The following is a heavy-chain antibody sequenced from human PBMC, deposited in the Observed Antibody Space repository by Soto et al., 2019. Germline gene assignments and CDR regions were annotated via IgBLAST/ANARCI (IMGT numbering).Heavy chain of an antibody. CDR3: ARTSVVVVGATELGPNWFDP. Sequence: GESLKISCKGSGYSFTSYWIGWVRQMPGKGLEWMGIIYPVDSDTRYSPSFQGQVTISVDKSISTAYLQWSSLKASDTAVYYCARTSVVVVGATELGPNWFDPWGQGTLVTVSS. J-gene: IGHJ5*02. CDR2: IYPVDSDT. CDR1: GYSFTSYW. V-gene: IGHV5-51*01. D-gene: IGHD2-15*01.